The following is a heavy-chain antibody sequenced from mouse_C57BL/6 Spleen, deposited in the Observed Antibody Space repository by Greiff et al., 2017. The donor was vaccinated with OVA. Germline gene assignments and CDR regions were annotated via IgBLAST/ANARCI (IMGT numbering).Heavy chain of an antibody. V-gene: IGHV1-76*01. CDR2: IYPCSGYT. D-gene: IGHD1-1*01. CDR3: AAGTDYGSSYVWAMEY. J-gene: IGHJ4*01. CDR1: GYTFTDYY. Sequence: QVHVQQSGAELVRPGASVKLSCKASGYTFTDYYINWVKQRPGQGLEWIAGIYPCSGYTYYNEKFKGKATLTVDKSSSTAYMQLSSLTSAASAVYIWAAGTDYGSSYVWAMEYRGQGAPVTVSS.